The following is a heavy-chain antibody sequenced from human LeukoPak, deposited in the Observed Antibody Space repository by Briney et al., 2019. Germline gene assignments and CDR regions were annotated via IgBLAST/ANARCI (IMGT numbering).Heavy chain of an antibody. J-gene: IGHJ6*03. D-gene: IGHD6-19*01. V-gene: IGHV1-18*01. CDR3: ARQLKAVAGYYYYMDV. CDR2: ISAYNGNT. CDR1: GYTFTSYG. Sequence: ASVKVSCKASGYTFTSYGISWVRQAPGQGLGWMGWISAYNGNTNYAQKLQGRVTMTTDTSTSTAYMELRSLRSDDTAVYYCARQLKAVAGYYYYMDVWGKGTTVTVSS.